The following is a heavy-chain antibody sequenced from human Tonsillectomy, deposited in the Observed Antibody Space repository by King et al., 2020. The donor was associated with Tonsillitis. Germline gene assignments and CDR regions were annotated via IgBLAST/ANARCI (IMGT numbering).Heavy chain of an antibody. J-gene: IGHJ4*02. CDR1: GDSISGYY. CDR2: IYFNENT. V-gene: IGHV4-4*07. D-gene: IGHD2-8*01. CDR3: ARDRHQGSTKFDY. Sequence: VQLQESGPGLVKPSETLSLTCTFSGDSISGYYWTWIRQPAGEGLEWIGRIYFNENTDYNPSLKSRVTMSVDTSKNQVSLKLTSVTAADTAVYYCARDRHQGSTKFDYWGPGTLVTVSS.